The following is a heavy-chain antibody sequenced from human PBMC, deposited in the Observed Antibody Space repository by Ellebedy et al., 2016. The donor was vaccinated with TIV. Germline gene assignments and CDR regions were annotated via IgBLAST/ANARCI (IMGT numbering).Heavy chain of an antibody. J-gene: IGHJ4*02. Sequence: PGGSLRLSCAASGFTFSSYAMSWVRQAPGKGLERVSVISGSGGSTYYADSVKGRFTISRDNSNNTLYLQMNSLRAEDTAVYYCARGGPGSSSPHDYWGQGTLVTVSS. CDR2: ISGSGGST. D-gene: IGHD2-2*01. V-gene: IGHV3-23*01. CDR3: ARGGPGSSSPHDY. CDR1: GFTFSSYA.